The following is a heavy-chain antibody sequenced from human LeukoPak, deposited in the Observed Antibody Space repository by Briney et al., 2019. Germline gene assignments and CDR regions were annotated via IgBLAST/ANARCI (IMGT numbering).Heavy chain of an antibody. J-gene: IGHJ4*02. Sequence: SETLSLTCTVSGGSISSYYWSWIRQPPGKGLEWIGFIYYSGSTNYNPSLKSRVSISVDTSKNQFSLKLSSVTAADTAVYYCARGAGAGYNLQPFDYWGQGTLVTVSS. CDR1: GGSISSYY. V-gene: IGHV4-59*08. CDR2: IYYSGST. D-gene: IGHD5-24*01. CDR3: ARGAGAGYNLQPFDY.